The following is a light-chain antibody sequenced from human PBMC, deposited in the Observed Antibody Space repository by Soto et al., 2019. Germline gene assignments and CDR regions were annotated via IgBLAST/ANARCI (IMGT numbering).Light chain of an antibody. CDR1: QSVSNY. Sequence: EIVLTQSPATLSLSPGEIATLSCRASQSVSNYLAWYQQKPGQAPRLLIYDASNRATGIPARCSGSGSGTDFTLTISSLEPEDFAVYYCQPRSNWPLLTFGGGTKWEIK. V-gene: IGKV3-11*01. CDR2: DAS. J-gene: IGKJ4*01. CDR3: QPRSNWPLLT.